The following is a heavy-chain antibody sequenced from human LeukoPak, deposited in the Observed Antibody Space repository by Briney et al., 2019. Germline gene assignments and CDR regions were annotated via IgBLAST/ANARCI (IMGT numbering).Heavy chain of an antibody. D-gene: IGHD1-7*01. CDR2: IYTSGST. CDR1: GGSISSGSYY. Sequence: PSQTLSLTCTVSGGSISSGSYYWSWIRQPAGKGLEWIGRIYTSGSTNYNPSLKSRVTISVDTSKNQFSLKLSSVTAADTAVYYCARDPGTTPLDYSYYMDVWGKGTTVTVSS. CDR3: ARDPGTTPLDYSYYMDV. J-gene: IGHJ6*03. V-gene: IGHV4-61*02.